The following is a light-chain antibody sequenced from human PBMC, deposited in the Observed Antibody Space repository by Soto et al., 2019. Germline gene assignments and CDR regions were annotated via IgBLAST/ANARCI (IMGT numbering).Light chain of an antibody. J-gene: IGLJ1*01. CDR1: SSDVGGYNC. Sequence: QSALTQPASVSGSPGQSITISCTGTSSDVGGYNCVSWYQQHPGKAPKLMIYDVSNRPSGVSNRFSGSKSGNTASLTISGLQAEDEADYYCSSYTSSSTRFGTGTKLTVL. CDR3: SSYTSSSTR. CDR2: DVS. V-gene: IGLV2-14*01.